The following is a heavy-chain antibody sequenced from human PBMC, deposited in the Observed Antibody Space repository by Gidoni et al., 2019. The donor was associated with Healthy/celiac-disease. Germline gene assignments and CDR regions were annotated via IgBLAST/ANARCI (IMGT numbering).Heavy chain of an antibody. D-gene: IGHD3-16*01. Sequence: QVQLQESGPGLVKPSQTLSLTCPVSGGSISSGGYYWSWIRQHPGKGLEWIGYIYYSGSTYYNPSLKSRVTISVDTSKNQFSLKLSSVTAADTAVYYCARNWASPNYFDYWGQGTLVTVSS. CDR2: IYYSGST. CDR3: ARNWASPNYFDY. CDR1: GGSISSGGYY. J-gene: IGHJ4*02. V-gene: IGHV4-31*03.